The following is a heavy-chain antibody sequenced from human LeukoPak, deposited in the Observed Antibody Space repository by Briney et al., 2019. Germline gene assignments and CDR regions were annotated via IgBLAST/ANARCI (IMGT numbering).Heavy chain of an antibody. CDR3: ASDRHDYYGSGSYYAYFGY. V-gene: IGHV4-61*08. CDR1: GDSISSGAYY. D-gene: IGHD3-10*01. J-gene: IGHJ4*02. CDR2: FYGSGSA. Sequence: NPSETLSLTCTVSGDSISSGAYYWSWIRQPPGKGLEWIGYFYGSGSASYNPSLKSRVTISVDTSKNQFSLKLSSVTAADTAVYYCASDRHDYYGSGSYYAYFGYWGQGTLVTVSS.